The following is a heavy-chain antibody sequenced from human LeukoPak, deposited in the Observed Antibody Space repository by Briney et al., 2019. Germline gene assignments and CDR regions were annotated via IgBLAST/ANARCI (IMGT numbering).Heavy chain of an antibody. Sequence: GASLKISCKASGYGFPSYWIGRVRQLPGKGLEWMGIIYPGDSDTRYSPSFQGQVTISADKSTSTAYLQWSSLKASDTDMYYCARLRQLWTLDYWGQGTLVTVSS. CDR3: ARLRQLWTLDY. V-gene: IGHV5-51*01. D-gene: IGHD5-18*01. CDR2: IYPGDSDT. CDR1: GYGFPSYW. J-gene: IGHJ4*02.